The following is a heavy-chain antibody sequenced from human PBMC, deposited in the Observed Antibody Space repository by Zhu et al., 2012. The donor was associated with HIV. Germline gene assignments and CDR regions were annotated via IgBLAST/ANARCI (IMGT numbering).Heavy chain of an antibody. CDR1: GGLVSRSGYY. CDR3: ARFLRYGDSY. D-gene: IGHD4-17*01. J-gene: IGHJ4*02. CDR2: IFYTGST. V-gene: IGHV4-39*07. Sequence: QVQLQESGPGLVKPSETLSLTCTVSGGLVSRSGYYWGWIRQPPGKGLEWIGNIFYTGSTDYNPSLKSRVTMSLDTSRNQFSLKLTSVTAADTAVYYCARFLRYGDSYWGQGTLVAVSS.